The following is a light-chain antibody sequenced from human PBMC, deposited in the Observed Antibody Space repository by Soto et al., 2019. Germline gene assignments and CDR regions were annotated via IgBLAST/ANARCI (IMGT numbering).Light chain of an antibody. CDR1: QSVTSNY. Sequence: EIVLTQSPGTLSLSPGERATLSCRASQSVTSNYLAWYQQKHGQAPRLLIYGASSRATGIPDRFSGSASGTDFTLTISRLEPEDFAVNYCQQYGRPPFTFGPGTKVDIK. J-gene: IGKJ3*01. V-gene: IGKV3-20*01. CDR3: QQYGRPPFT. CDR2: GAS.